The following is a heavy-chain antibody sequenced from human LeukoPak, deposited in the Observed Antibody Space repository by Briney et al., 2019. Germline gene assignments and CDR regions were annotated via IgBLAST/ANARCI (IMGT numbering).Heavy chain of an antibody. J-gene: IGHJ4*02. Sequence: SETLSLTCTVSGGSISSSNYYWGWIRQPPGKGLEWIGRIYYSGSTYYNPSLKSRVTISVDTSKNQFSLKLSSVTAPDQAMYYCARVGFRACDYWGQGTLVTVSS. D-gene: IGHD1-26*01. CDR1: GGSISSSNYY. CDR2: IYYSGST. CDR3: ARVGFRACDY. V-gene: IGHV4-39*01.